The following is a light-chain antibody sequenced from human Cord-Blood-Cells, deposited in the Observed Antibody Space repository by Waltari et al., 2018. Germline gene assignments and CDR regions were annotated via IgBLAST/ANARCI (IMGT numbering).Light chain of an antibody. CDR2: DVS. V-gene: IGLV2-11*01. Sequence: QSALTQPRSVSGSPGQSVTISCTGTSSDVGGYNSVPWYQQHPGKAPQLMIYDVSKRPSGVPCRFPGSQSGNTASLTNLGLPAGDEADFYCCPYAGRWVVGGGTKLTVL. CDR1: SSDVGGYNS. CDR3: CPYAGRWV. J-gene: IGLJ2*01.